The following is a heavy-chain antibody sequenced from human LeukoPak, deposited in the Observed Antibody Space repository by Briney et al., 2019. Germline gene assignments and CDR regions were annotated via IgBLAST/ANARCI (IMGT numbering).Heavy chain of an antibody. CDR3: ARVGPRGGSGFDY. J-gene: IGHJ4*02. V-gene: IGHV3-23*01. CDR2: ISGSGGST. CDR1: GFTFSSYA. Sequence: GGSLRLSCAASGFTFSSYAMSWVRRAPGKGLEWVSAISGSGGSTYYADSVKGRFTISRDNSKNTLYLQMNGLRAEDTAVYYCARVGPRGGSGFDYWGQGTLVTVSS. D-gene: IGHD3-10*01.